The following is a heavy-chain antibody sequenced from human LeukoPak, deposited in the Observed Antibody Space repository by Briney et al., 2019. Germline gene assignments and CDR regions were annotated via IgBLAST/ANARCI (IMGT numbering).Heavy chain of an antibody. J-gene: IGHJ5*02. Sequence: SETLSLTCTVSGGSISSSSYYWGWIRQPPGKGLEWIGSIYYSGSTYYNPSLKSRVTISVDTSKNQFSLKLSSVTAADTAVYYCASYYYDSGNYRFDPWGQGTLVTVSS. CDR2: IYYSGST. V-gene: IGHV4-39*07. CDR3: ASYYYDSGNYRFDP. D-gene: IGHD3-10*01. CDR1: GGSISSSSYY.